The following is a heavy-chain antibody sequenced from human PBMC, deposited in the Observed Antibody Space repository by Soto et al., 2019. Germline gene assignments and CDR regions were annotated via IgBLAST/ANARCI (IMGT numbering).Heavy chain of an antibody. CDR2: IRQDGDEI. V-gene: IGHV3-7*01. CDR3: SRSLNA. D-gene: IGHD2-8*01. J-gene: IGHJ5*02. CDR1: GFTLRNYW. Sequence: PGGSLRLSCVASGFTLRNYWMAWVRQTPGKGLEFVANIRQDGDEINYVDSVKGRFTISRDNAKNSLYLQMSSLTAEDSALYYCSRSLNAWGQGTLVTVSS.